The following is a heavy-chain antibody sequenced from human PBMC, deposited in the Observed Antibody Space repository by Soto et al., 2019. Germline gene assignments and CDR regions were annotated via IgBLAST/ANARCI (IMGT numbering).Heavy chain of an antibody. Sequence: PRGSLLVSCGCSVFTFSNYVMHWVRQPPGKGLDLVALISEDGDKRYYADSVSGRLIISRDNSKDTLYLQMNSLGPDDTAVYFCAKARVRIVGANSFDYWGQGTPVTVS. CDR2: ISEDGDKR. J-gene: IGHJ4*02. V-gene: IGHV3-30*18. CDR3: AKARVRIVGANSFDY. D-gene: IGHD1-26*01. CDR1: VFTFSNYV.